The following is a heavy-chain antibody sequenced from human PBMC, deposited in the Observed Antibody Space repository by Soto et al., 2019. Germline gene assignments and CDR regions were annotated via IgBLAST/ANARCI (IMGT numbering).Heavy chain of an antibody. CDR2: TYYRSKWYN. V-gene: IGHV6-1*01. Sequence: PSQTLSRTCAISGDSVSSNSAAWNWIRPSPSRGLEWLGRTYYRSKWYNDYAVSVKSRITINPDTSKNQFSLQLNSVTPEDTAVYYCASEGPKKYSGYAYWGQGTLVTVSS. J-gene: IGHJ4*02. CDR3: ASEGPKKYSGYAY. CDR1: GDSVSSNSAA. D-gene: IGHD5-12*01.